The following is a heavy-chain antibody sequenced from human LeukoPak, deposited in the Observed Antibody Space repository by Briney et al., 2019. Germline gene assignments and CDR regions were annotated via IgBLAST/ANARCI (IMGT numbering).Heavy chain of an antibody. CDR2: IGSSGSTI. J-gene: IGHJ6*03. CDR1: GFTFSTYE. Sequence: GGSLRLSCAASGFTFSTYEMNWVRQAPGKGLEWVSYIGSSGSTIYYADSVKGRFTISRDNAKNSLYLQMNSLRAEDTAVYYCASPIPQKYYYYCMDVWGKGTTVTVSS. CDR3: ASPIPQKYYYYCMDV. V-gene: IGHV3-48*03.